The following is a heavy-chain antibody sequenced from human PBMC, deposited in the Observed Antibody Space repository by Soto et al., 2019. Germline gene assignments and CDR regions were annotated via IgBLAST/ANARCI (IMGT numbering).Heavy chain of an antibody. Sequence: QVQLVQSGAEVRRPASSVKVSCKTSGGTFSSYAMSWVRQAPGQGLEWMGGIVPIVDTSTYAQKFQGRVTITADESTSTVYMELSSLRSDDTAVYYCVRVVAIPGYPDNWGQGTLVTVSS. D-gene: IGHD5-12*01. J-gene: IGHJ4*02. CDR2: IVPIVDTS. CDR3: VRVVAIPGYPDN. CDR1: GGTFSSYA. V-gene: IGHV1-69*12.